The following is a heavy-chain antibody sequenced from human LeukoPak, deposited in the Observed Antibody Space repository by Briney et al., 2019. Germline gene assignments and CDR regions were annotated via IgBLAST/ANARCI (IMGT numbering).Heavy chain of an antibody. J-gene: IGHJ4*02. V-gene: IGHV3-23*01. D-gene: IGHD1-26*01. CDR2: ISDNGGST. CDR1: GFTFNIYT. Sequence: GGSLRLSCAASGFTFNIYTMSWVRQAPGKGLEWVSVISDNGGSTYYADSVKGRFTISRDNSKNTLYLQMNSLRAEDTAVYYCAKGSAYSGSLVDFWGQGTLVTVSS. CDR3: AKGSAYSGSLVDF.